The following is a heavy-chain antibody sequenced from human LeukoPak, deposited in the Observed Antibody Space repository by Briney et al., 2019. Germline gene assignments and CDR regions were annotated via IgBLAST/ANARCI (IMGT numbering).Heavy chain of an antibody. CDR2: LGTNGDA. D-gene: IGHD3-22*01. Sequence: GGSLRLSCVASGFSFSDYDMYWVRQAAGRGLEWVSALGTNGDAYYLGSVRGRFTISRENVKNSLYLQMNSLGVEDTAVYYCAKDPDSSGYQSYFDYWGQGTLVTVSS. V-gene: IGHV3-13*01. J-gene: IGHJ4*02. CDR1: GFSFSDYD. CDR3: AKDPDSSGYQSYFDY.